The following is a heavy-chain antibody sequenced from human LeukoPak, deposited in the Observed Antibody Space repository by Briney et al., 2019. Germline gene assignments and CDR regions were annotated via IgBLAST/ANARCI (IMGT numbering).Heavy chain of an antibody. Sequence: GGSLRLSCAASGFTFTTYAMSWVRQAPGKGLEWVSVISTGGDNTYYADSVKGRFTISRDNSKNSLYLQMNSLRDEDTAVYYCARLYSGNYYDDHWGQGTLVTVSS. D-gene: IGHD1-26*01. CDR2: ISTGGDNT. CDR3: ARLYSGNYYDDH. J-gene: IGHJ4*02. CDR1: GFTFTTYA. V-gene: IGHV3-23*01.